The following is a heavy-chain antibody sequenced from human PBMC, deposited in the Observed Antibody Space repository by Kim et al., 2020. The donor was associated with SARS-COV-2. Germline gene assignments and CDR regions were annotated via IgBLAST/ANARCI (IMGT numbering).Heavy chain of an antibody. Sequence: GGSLRLSCAASGFTFSSYSMNWVRQAPGKGLEWVSYISSSSSTIYYADSVKGRFTISRDNAKNSLYLQMNSLRDEDTAVYYCAREGGHSGYQHYYYYGMDVWGQGTTVTVSS. D-gene: IGHD5-12*01. CDR2: ISSSSSTI. CDR1: GFTFSSYS. V-gene: IGHV3-48*02. J-gene: IGHJ6*02. CDR3: AREGGHSGYQHYYYYGMDV.